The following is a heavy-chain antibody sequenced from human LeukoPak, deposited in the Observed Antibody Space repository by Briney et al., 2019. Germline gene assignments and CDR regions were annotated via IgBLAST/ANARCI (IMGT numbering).Heavy chain of an antibody. D-gene: IGHD2/OR15-2a*01. J-gene: IGHJ4*02. CDR3: ARAGLLFYFDY. Sequence: GGSLRLSCVASGFTFSRYWMHWVRQAPGKGLVWVSRSNSDGSSTNYADSVKGRFTISRDNAKNTLYLQMNSLGAEDTAIYYCARAGLLFYFDYWGQGALVTVSS. V-gene: IGHV3-74*01. CDR2: SNSDGSST. CDR1: GFTFSRYW.